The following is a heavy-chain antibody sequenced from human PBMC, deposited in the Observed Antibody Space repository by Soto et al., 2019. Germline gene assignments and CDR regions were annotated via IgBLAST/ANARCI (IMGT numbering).Heavy chain of an antibody. Sequence: ASVKVSCKASGYTFTSYAMHWVRQAPGQRLEWMGWINAGNGNTKYSQKFQGRVTITRDTSASTAYMELSSLRSEDTAVYYCAGNYYGSGSSYPYYYYYGMDVWGQGTKVTVSS. J-gene: IGHJ6*02. D-gene: IGHD3-10*01. CDR3: AGNYYGSGSSYPYYYYYGMDV. V-gene: IGHV1-3*01. CDR2: INAGNGNT. CDR1: GYTFTSYA.